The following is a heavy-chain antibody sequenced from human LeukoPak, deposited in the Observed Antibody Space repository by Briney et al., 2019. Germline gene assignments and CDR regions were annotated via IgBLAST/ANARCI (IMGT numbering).Heavy chain of an antibody. CDR3: TRAQTTVAGTPNDY. CDR2: IRSKAYGGTT. D-gene: IGHD6-19*01. Sequence: GGSLRLSCTASGFTFGDYAMSWFRQAPGKGLEWVGFIRSKAYGGTTEYAASVKGRFTISRDDSKSIAYLQMNSLKTEGTAVYYCTRAQTTVAGTPNDYWGQGTLVTVSS. V-gene: IGHV3-49*03. J-gene: IGHJ4*02. CDR1: GFTFGDYA.